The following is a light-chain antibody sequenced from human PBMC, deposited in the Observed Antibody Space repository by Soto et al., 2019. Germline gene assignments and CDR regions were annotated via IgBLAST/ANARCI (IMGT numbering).Light chain of an antibody. CDR3: AACDDSLNGPV. V-gene: IGLV1-44*01. CDR2: SNG. J-gene: IGLJ3*02. CDR1: SCNIGSNT. Sequence: QSVLTQPPSASGTPGQRVTISCSGSSCNIGSNTVNWYQQLPGTAPKVLIYSNGHRPSGVPDRFSGSKSGTSASLAISGLQSEDEADYYCAACDDSLNGPVFGGGTQLTVL.